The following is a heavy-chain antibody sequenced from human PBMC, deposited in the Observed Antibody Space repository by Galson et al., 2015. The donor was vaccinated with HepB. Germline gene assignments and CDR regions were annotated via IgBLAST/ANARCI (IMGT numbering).Heavy chain of an antibody. Sequence: QSGAEVKKPGASVKVSCKTPGYTFTRFGISWVRQAPGQGLEWMGWISADNLNTRYAQKFQGRVTMTTDTSTSTAYMILRSLRSDDTAVYYCARGGMAAVGGPTFDYWGQGSLVTVSS. V-gene: IGHV1-18*01. CDR2: ISADNLNT. D-gene: IGHD3-16*01. CDR1: GYTFTRFG. CDR3: ARGGMAAVGGPTFDY. J-gene: IGHJ4*02.